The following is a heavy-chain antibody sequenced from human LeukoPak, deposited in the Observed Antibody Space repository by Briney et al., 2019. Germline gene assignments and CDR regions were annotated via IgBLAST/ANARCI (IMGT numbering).Heavy chain of an antibody. CDR1: GGSLSNNNYY. J-gene: IGHJ4*02. D-gene: IGHD1-1*01. CDR2: IYYSGSP. Sequence: SETETLMCTVSGGSLSNNNYYWAWIRQPPGKGLECIGSIYYSGSPYYNPSLKSRVNISVDTSKNQFSLRLSSVTAADTAVYYCATSRTAKTGIDYWGQGTLVTVSS. V-gene: IGHV4-39*01. CDR3: ATSRTAKTGIDY.